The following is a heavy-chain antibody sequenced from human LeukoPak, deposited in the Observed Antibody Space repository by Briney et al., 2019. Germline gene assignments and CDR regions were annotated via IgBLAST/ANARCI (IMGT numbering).Heavy chain of an antibody. CDR3: AKDVGSGWYPLYYFDY. Sequence: GGSLRLSCAASGFTFSSYNMNWVRQAPGKGLEWVGRIKSKTDGGTTDYAAPVKGRFTISRDDSKNTLYLQMNSLRAEDTAVYYCAKDVGSGWYPLYYFDYWGQGTLVTVSS. CDR1: GFTFSSYN. J-gene: IGHJ4*02. CDR2: IKSKTDGGTT. D-gene: IGHD6-19*01. V-gene: IGHV3-15*01.